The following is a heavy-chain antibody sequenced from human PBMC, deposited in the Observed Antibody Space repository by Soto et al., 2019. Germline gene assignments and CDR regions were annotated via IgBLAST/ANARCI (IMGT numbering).Heavy chain of an antibody. Sequence: EVQLLESGGGLVQPGGSLRLSCAASGFTFSSYAMSWVRQAPGKGLEWVSAISGRGGGTYYADSVKGRFTISRDNSKNTLYLQMNSLRAEDTAVYYCAKVRYYDILTGPSPEGWFDPWGQGTLVTVSS. D-gene: IGHD3-9*01. CDR2: ISGRGGGT. V-gene: IGHV3-23*01. CDR1: GFTFSSYA. CDR3: AKVRYYDILTGPSPEGWFDP. J-gene: IGHJ5*02.